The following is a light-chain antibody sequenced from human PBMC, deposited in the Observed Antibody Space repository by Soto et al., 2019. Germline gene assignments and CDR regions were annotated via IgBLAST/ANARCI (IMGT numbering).Light chain of an antibody. J-gene: IGLJ3*02. Sequence: SYELTQSPSVSVSPGQTARITCSGDSLPKDYAYWFQQKSGQAPVLVIYEDSKRPSGIPERFSGSSSGTMATLTISGAQVEDEADYYCYSTDSSGNHRVFGGGTKLT. CDR1: SLPKDY. CDR2: EDS. V-gene: IGLV3-10*01. CDR3: YSTDSSGNHRV.